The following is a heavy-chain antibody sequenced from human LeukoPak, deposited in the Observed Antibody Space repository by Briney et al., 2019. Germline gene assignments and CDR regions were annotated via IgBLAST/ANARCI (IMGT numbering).Heavy chain of an antibody. CDR1: GFTFSSSA. D-gene: IGHD3-3*01. Sequence: GGSLRLSCVASGFTFSSSAMSWVRQAPGKGLEWVAHIKQDGSQEYYVDSVKGRFTISRDSAKNSLYLQMNSLRAEDTAVYYCARGVPYDSWSGPHYSDYWGQGTLVTVSS. CDR2: IKQDGSQE. CDR3: ARGVPYDSWSGPHYSDY. V-gene: IGHV3-7*01. J-gene: IGHJ4*02.